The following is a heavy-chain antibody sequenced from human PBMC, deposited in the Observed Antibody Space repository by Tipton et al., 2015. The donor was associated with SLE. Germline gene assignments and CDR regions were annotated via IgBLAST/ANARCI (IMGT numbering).Heavy chain of an antibody. CDR3: ARDYGYCSSTSCYHWYFDL. D-gene: IGHD2-2*01. V-gene: IGHV4-39*07. CDR2: IYYSGST. J-gene: IGHJ2*01. Sequence: TLSLTCTVSGGSISSSSYYWGWIRQPPGKGLEWIGSIYYSGSTNYNPSLKSRVTISVDTSKNQFSLKLSSVTAADTAVYYCARDYGYCSSTSCYHWYFDLGGRGALVTVSS. CDR1: GGSISSSSYY.